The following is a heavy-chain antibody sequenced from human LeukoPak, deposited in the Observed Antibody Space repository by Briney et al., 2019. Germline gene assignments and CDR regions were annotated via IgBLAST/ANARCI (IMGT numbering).Heavy chain of an antibody. Sequence: TGGSLRLSCAASGFTVSSNYMSWVRQAPGKGLEWVSFIYSGGSTYYADSVKGRFTISRDNSKNTLYLQMNSLRAEDTAVYYCARLYYCCGMDVWGQGTTVTVSS. CDR3: ARLYYCCGMDV. V-gene: IGHV3-66*01. CDR1: GFTVSSNY. J-gene: IGHJ6*02. CDR2: IYSGGST.